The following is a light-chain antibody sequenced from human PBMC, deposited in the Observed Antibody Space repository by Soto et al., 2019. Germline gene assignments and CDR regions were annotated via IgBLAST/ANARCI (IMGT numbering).Light chain of an antibody. CDR2: DAS. Sequence: DIQMTQSPSTLSASVGDRVTLTCRASQSISSWLAWYQQKPVKAPKLLIYDASTLESGVPSRFSGSGSGTEFTLTISSLQSDDFATYYCQQYNSYSSWTFGQGTKVDIK. CDR1: QSISSW. J-gene: IGKJ1*01. V-gene: IGKV1-5*01. CDR3: QQYNSYSSWT.